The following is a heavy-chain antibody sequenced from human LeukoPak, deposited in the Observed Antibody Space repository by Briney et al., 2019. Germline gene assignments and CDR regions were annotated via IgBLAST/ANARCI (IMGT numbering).Heavy chain of an antibody. CDR2: IYHSGST. V-gene: IGHV4-38-2*01. J-gene: IGHJ4*02. CDR3: ARSVYSSGWYEYYFDY. D-gene: IGHD6-19*01. Sequence: SETLSLTCAVSGYSINSGYYWGWIRQPPGKGLEWIGSIYHSGSTNYNPSLKSRVTISVDTSKNQFSLKLSSVTAADTAVYYCARSVYSSGWYEYYFDYWGQGTLVTVSS. CDR1: GYSINSGYY.